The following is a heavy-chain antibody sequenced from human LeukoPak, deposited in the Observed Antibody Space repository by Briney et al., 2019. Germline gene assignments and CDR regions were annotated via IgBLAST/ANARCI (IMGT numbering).Heavy chain of an antibody. CDR3: AGGTNFWSGYSFDS. CDR1: GFPFSSYA. V-gene: IGHV3-30*02. Sequence: GGSLRLSCAASGFPFSSYAMHWVRQAPGKGLEWVAFIRHDGSNKYHTESVKGRFTISRDISNNTLSLQMSSLRAEDTAVYFCAGGTNFWSGYSFDSWGQGTLVTVSS. D-gene: IGHD3-3*01. CDR2: IRHDGSNK. J-gene: IGHJ4*02.